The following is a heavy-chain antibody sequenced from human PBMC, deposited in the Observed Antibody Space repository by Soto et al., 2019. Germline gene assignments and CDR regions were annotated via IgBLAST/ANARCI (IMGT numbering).Heavy chain of an antibody. CDR1: GGTFNTYG. V-gene: IGHV1-69*01. CDR3: ARGELKTGSVPYSMDV. Sequence: QVQLVQSGAEVKNPGSSVKVSCKAYGGTFNTYGITWVRQAPGQGLEWMGGFIPIFGTSNHAQKFQGRLSMSADDPTSTAYMELSSLRSDDTAVYYCARGELKTGSVPYSMDVWGQGTTVAVSS. J-gene: IGHJ6*02. D-gene: IGHD1-1*01. CDR2: FIPIFGTS.